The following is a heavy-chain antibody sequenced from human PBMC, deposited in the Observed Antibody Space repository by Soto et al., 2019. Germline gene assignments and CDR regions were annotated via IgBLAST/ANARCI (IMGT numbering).Heavy chain of an antibody. CDR2: INTNTGNP. Sequence: QVQLVQSGSELKKPGASVKVSCKASGYTFTSYAMNWVRQAPGQGLEWMGWINTNTGNPTYAQGFTGRFVFSLDTSVSTAYLQICSLKAEDTAVYYCARGMPKYMGYCSGGSCYSGWFDPWGQGTLVTVSS. CDR3: ARGMPKYMGYCSGGSCYSGWFDP. CDR1: GYTFTSYA. J-gene: IGHJ5*02. D-gene: IGHD2-15*01. V-gene: IGHV7-4-1*01.